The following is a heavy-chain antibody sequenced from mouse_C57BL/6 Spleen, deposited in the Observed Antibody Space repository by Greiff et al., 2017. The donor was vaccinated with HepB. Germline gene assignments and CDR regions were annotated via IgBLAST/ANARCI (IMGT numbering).Heavy chain of an antibody. Sequence: EVKVVESGGGLVKPGGSLKLSCAASGFTFSSYAMSWVRQTPEKRLEWVATISDGGSYTYYPDNVKGRFTISRDNAKNNLYLQMSHLKSEDTAMYYCARGYYGSSRYYFDYWGQGTTLTVSS. CDR3: ARGYYGSSRYYFDY. D-gene: IGHD1-1*01. J-gene: IGHJ2*01. CDR1: GFTFSSYA. CDR2: ISDGGSYT. V-gene: IGHV5-4*03.